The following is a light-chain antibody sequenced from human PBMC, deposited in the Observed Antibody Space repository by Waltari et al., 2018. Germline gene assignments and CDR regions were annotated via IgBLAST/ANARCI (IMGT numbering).Light chain of an antibody. Sequence: EIVMTQSPATLSVSPGERATLSSRASQSVSSNLAWYQQKPGQAPRLLIYGASTRATGIPARFSGSGSGTEFTLTINSLQSEDFAVYYCQQYNNWPPFTFGPGTKVDIK. CDR3: QQYNNWPPFT. V-gene: IGKV3-15*01. J-gene: IGKJ3*01. CDR1: QSVSSN. CDR2: GAS.